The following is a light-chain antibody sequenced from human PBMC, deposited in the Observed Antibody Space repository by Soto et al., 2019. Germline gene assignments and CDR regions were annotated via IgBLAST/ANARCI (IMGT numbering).Light chain of an antibody. CDR2: AAS. CDR1: QGISTY. Sequence: DIQMTQSPSSLSASVGDRVTITCRASQGISTYLNWYQQKPGKAPKLLIYAASSLQSGVPSRFSGSGYETDFTLTISSLQPEHFATYSCQQSYSTTWTFGQGTKVEIK. CDR3: QQSYSTTWT. V-gene: IGKV1-39*01. J-gene: IGKJ1*01.